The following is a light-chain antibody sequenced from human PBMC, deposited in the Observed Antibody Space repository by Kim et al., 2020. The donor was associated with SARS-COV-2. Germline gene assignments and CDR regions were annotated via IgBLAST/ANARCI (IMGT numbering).Light chain of an antibody. CDR2: KNN. J-gene: IGLJ3*02. CDR3: AGWDDNLNAEV. V-gene: IGLV1-44*01. Sequence: GERVTISCSGSGSNHGTNSVHWYQQFPGTAPEVLIYKNNQRPSGVPDRFSGSKSGTSASLAISGLQSEDEGDYYCAGWDDNLNAEVFGGGTQLTVL. CDR1: GSNHGTNS.